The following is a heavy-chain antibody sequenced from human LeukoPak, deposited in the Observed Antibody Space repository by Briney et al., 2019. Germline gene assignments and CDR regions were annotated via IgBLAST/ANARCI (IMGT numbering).Heavy chain of an antibody. CDR3: ARLSMIDTFDI. J-gene: IGHJ3*02. CDR1: GYSFTSYW. CDR2: IYPGDSDT. Sequence: GESLKISCKGSGYSFTSYWIGWVRQMPGKGLEWMGIIYPGDSDTRYSPSFQDQVTISADKSINTAYLHWRSLKASDTAMYYCARLSMIDTFDIWALGTVVTVSS. D-gene: IGHD3-22*01. V-gene: IGHV5-51*01.